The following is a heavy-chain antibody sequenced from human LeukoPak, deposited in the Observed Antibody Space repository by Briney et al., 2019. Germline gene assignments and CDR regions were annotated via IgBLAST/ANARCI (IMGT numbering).Heavy chain of an antibody. V-gene: IGHV4-59*01. Sequence: PSETLSLTCTVSGGSISSYYWSWIRQPPGKGLEWIGYIYYSGSTNYNPSLKSRVTISVDTSKNQFSLKLSSVTAADTAVYYCARDYDSSGYYYGWDAFDIWGQGTMVTVSS. J-gene: IGHJ3*02. CDR2: IYYSGST. CDR1: GGSISSYY. CDR3: ARDYDSSGYYYGWDAFDI. D-gene: IGHD3-22*01.